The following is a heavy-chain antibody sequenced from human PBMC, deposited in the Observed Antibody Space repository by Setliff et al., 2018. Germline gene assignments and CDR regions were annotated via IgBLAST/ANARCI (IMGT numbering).Heavy chain of an antibody. CDR2: INHSGST. CDR3: ARLGGSSGSGGFYYYYYYMDV. CDR1: GGSFSGYY. D-gene: IGHD3-22*01. Sequence: TLSLTCAVYGGSFSGYYWSWIRQPPGKGLEWIGEINHSGSTNYNPSLKSRVTISVDTSKNQFSLKLSSVTAADTAVYYCARLGGSSGSGGFYYYYYYMDVWGKGTTVTVSS. J-gene: IGHJ6*03. V-gene: IGHV4-34*01.